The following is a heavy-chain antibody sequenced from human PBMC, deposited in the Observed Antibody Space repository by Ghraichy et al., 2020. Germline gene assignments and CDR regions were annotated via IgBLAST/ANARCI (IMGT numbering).Heavy chain of an antibody. V-gene: IGHV3-53*01. CDR2: IDSGSNT. J-gene: IGHJ2*01. CDR3: ARVATGIWYFDL. D-gene: IGHD1-1*01. Sequence: GGSLRLSCVASGFIVSINYMSWVRRAPGKGLELVSLIDSGSNTYYADSMKGRFTISRDNSQNTLYLQMNNLRAEDTAVYYCARVATGIWYFDLWGRGTLVTVSS. CDR1: GFIVSINY.